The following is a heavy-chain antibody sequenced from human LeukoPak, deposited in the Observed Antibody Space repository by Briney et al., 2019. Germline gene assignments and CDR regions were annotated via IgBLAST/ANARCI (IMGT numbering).Heavy chain of an antibody. Sequence: SETLSLTCAVYGGSFSGYYWSWIRQPPGKGLEWIGEINHSGSTNYNPSLKSRVTISVDTSKNQFSLKLSSVTAADTAVYYCARGPVTKVWGQGSLVTVSS. CDR1: GGSFSGYY. CDR3: ARGPVTKV. V-gene: IGHV4-34*01. CDR2: INHSGST. D-gene: IGHD4-17*01. J-gene: IGHJ4*02.